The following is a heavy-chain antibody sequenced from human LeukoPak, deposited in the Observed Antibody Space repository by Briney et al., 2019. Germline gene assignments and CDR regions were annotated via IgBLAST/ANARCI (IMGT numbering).Heavy chain of an antibody. CDR1: GGTFSSYA. CDR2: IIPIFGTA. CDR3: ARHSGYDYDYFDY. V-gene: IGHV1-69*13. D-gene: IGHD5-12*01. J-gene: IGHJ4*02. Sequence: SVKVSCKASGGTFSSYAISWARQAPGQGLEWMGGIIPIFGTANYAQKFQGRVTITADESTSTAYMELSSLRSEDTAVYYCARHSGYDYDYFDYWGQGTLVTVSS.